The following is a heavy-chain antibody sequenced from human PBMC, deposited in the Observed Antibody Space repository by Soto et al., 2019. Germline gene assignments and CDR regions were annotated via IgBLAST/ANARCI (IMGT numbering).Heavy chain of an antibody. CDR3: ARVQPGYSSGYYYYYGMDV. CDR1: GFTFSSYW. J-gene: IGHJ6*02. Sequence: PGGSLRLSCAASGFTFSSYWMHWVRQAPGRGLVWVSRINSDGSSTSYADSVKGRFTISRDNAKNTLYLQMNSLRAEDTAVDYSARVQPGYSSGYYYYYGMDVWGQGTTVTVSS. V-gene: IGHV3-74*01. CDR2: INSDGSST. D-gene: IGHD6-19*01.